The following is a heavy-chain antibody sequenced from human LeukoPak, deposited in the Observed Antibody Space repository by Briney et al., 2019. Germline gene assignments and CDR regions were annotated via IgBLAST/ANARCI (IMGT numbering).Heavy chain of an antibody. CDR2: IKQDGSEK. V-gene: IGHV3-7*01. CDR1: VFTFSSYW. D-gene: IGHD6-6*01. J-gene: IGHJ4*02. CDR3: ARDQAVSSEFDS. Sequence: GRTPRLSCAASVFTFSSYWMSWVRQAPGKGLEGGASIKQDGSEKYSVDSVKCRFTISRDNAKNSLYLQMNSLGAEDTAVYYCARDQAVSSEFDSWGQGALVTVSS.